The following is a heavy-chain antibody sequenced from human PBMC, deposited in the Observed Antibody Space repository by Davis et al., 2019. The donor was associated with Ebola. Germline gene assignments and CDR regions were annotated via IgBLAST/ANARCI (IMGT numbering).Heavy chain of an antibody. D-gene: IGHD1-26*01. V-gene: IGHV1-18*01. J-gene: IGHJ4*02. CDR3: ARTTDSYYYFDY. CDR1: GYTFSNYG. CDR2: ISAYDGST. Sequence: AASVKVSCKASGYTFSNYGISWVRQAPGLGLEWMGRISAYDGSTNYAQKLQGRVTVTTDTSATTAYMEVRGLRSDDTAVYYCARTTDSYYYFDYWGQGTLVTVSS.